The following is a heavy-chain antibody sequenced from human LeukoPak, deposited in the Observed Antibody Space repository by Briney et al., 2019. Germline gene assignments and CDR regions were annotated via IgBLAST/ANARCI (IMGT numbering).Heavy chain of an antibody. Sequence: PGGSLRLSCAASGFTFTNYWMFWVRQAPGKGLVWVSGINPDGSTATYADSVKGRFTISRENAKSTLYLHMNILRVEDTAVYYCARVYETNGYLYWGQGSLVTVSS. CDR2: INPDGSTA. J-gene: IGHJ4*02. V-gene: IGHV3-74*01. CDR1: GFTFTNYW. D-gene: IGHD3-22*01. CDR3: ARVYETNGYLY.